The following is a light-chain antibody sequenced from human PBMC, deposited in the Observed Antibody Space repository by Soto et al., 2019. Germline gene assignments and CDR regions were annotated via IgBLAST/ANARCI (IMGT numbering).Light chain of an antibody. CDR2: GAS. J-gene: IGKJ1*01. Sequence: EIVMTQSPATLSVSPGERATLSCRSSQNVVTNLAWYQQIPGQAPSLLIYGASTRATGIPARFSGSGSGTEFTLTISSLQSEDFAVYYCQQYNNWWTFGKGTKVDIK. CDR3: QQYNNWWT. V-gene: IGKV3-15*01. CDR1: QNVVTN.